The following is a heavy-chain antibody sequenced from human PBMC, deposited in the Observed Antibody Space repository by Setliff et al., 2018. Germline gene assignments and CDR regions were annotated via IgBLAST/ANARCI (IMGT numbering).Heavy chain of an antibody. CDR3: ASGTPSGYYYMDV. J-gene: IGHJ6*03. CDR2: FYYSGST. D-gene: IGHD3-3*01. Sequence: SETLSLTCTVSGGSISANYWSWIRQPPGRGLEWIGYFYYSGSTSYNPSLKSRVSISVDTSKNQPFLRLSSVTAADTAMYYCASGTPSGYYYMDVWGKGTTVTVSS. V-gene: IGHV4-59*01. CDR1: GGSISANY.